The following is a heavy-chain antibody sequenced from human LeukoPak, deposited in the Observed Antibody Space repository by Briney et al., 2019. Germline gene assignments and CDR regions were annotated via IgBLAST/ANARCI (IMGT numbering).Heavy chain of an antibody. CDR3: ARGGYYDSSVDY. CDR2: INPNSGGT. J-gene: IGHJ4*02. D-gene: IGHD3-22*01. Sequence: ASVKVSCKASGYTFTGYYMHWVRQAPGQGLEWMGWINPNSGGTNYAQKFQGRVTMTRDTSISTAYMALRSLRSDDTAVYYCARGGYYDSSVDYWGQGTLVTVSS. CDR1: GYTFTGYY. V-gene: IGHV1-2*02.